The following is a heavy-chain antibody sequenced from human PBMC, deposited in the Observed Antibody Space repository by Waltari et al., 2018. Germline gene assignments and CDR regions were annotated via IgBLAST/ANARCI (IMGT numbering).Heavy chain of an antibody. CDR2: IYYSGST. J-gene: IGHJ3*02. CDR3: AREGIAVAPDAFDI. CDR1: GGSISSSSYY. V-gene: IGHV4-39*02. Sequence: QLQLQESGPGLVKPSETLSLTCTVSGGSISSSSYYWGWIRQPPGKGLGWIGSIYYSGSTYYNPSLKSRVTISVDTSKNQFSLKLSSVTAADTAVYYCAREGIAVAPDAFDIWGQGTMVTVSS. D-gene: IGHD6-19*01.